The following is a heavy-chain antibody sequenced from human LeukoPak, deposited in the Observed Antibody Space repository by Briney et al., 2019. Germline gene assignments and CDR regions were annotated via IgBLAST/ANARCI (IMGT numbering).Heavy chain of an antibody. CDR2: INHSGST. V-gene: IGHV4-34*01. J-gene: IGHJ4*02. Sequence: SETLSLTCAVYGGSFSGYYWSWIRQPSGKGLEWIGEINHSGSTNYNPSLKSRVTISVDTSKNQFSLKLSSVTAADTAGYYGARVHSGSWPTRDYWGQGTLVTVSS. CDR3: ARVHSGSWPTRDY. CDR1: GGSFSGYY. D-gene: IGHD6-13*01.